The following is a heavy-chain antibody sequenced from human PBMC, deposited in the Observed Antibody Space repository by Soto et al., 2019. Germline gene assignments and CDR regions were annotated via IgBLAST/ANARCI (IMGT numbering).Heavy chain of an antibody. Sequence: PGGSLRLSCAASGFAFGSFGMHWVRQAPGTGLEWVAIISYEGSIKNYAESVKGRFTISRDNSKNTLYLQMDSLRPEDTAVYYCARRAYMASPESYWGQGTLVTVSS. V-gene: IGHV3-30*03. D-gene: IGHD2-21*01. CDR2: ISYEGSIK. CDR1: GFAFGSFG. CDR3: ARRAYMASPESY. J-gene: IGHJ4*02.